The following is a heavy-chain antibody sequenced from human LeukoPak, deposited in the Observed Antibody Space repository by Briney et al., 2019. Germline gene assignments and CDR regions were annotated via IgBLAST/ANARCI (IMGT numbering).Heavy chain of an antibody. CDR3: ARQGATRRVHEALDI. CDR1: GYSFTNYW. Sequence: GESLKISRKGSGYSFTNYWIAWVRKIPGKGLEWRGIINPHDSDTRYRPSFQGQVTISADKSISAAFLQWSSLQASDTAMYYCARQGATRRVHEALDIWGQGTMVTVSS. J-gene: IGHJ3*02. D-gene: IGHD1-26*01. V-gene: IGHV5-51*01. CDR2: INPHDSDT.